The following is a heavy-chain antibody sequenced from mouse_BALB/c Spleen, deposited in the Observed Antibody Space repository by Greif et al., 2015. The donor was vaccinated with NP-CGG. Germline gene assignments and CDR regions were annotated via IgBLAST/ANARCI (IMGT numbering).Heavy chain of an antibody. J-gene: IGHJ4*01. D-gene: IGHD1-1*01. CDR1: GFNIKDTY. Sequence: VQLQQSGAELVKPGASVKLSCTASGFNIKDTYMHWVKQRPEQGLEWIGRIDPANGNTKYDPKFQGKATITADTSSNTAYLQLSRLTSEDTAVYYCASHLTTVVAYYYAMDYWGQGTSVTVSS. CDR2: IDPANGNT. V-gene: IGHV14-3*02. CDR3: ASHLTTVVAYYYAMDY.